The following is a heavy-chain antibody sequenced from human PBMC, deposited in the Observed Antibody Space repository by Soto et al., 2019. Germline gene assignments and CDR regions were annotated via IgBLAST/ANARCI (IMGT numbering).Heavy chain of an antibody. CDR3: ARPPVYIKYCLDH. D-gene: IGHD4-4*01. Sequence: GGSLRLSCAASGFTFSSYSMHWVRQAPGKGLECVSSISSSTSYIYYADAVKGRFSISRDNAKNSLYLQMNSLRAEDTAVYYCARPPVYIKYCLDHWGQRNLVTVSS. CDR2: ISSSTSYI. V-gene: IGHV3-21*01. CDR1: GFTFSSYS. J-gene: IGHJ4*02.